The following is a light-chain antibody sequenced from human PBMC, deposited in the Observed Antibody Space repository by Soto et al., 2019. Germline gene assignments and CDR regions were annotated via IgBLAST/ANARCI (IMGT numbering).Light chain of an antibody. Sequence: QSALTQPPSASGSPGQSVTISCTGTSSDVGGYNYVSWYQQHPGKVPKLMVYEVNNRPSGVPYRFSGSKSGNTASLTVSGLQHEDEADYYCSSYAGGNNVFGSGTKLTVL. J-gene: IGLJ1*01. V-gene: IGLV2-8*01. CDR2: EVN. CDR3: SSYAGGNNV. CDR1: SSDVGGYNY.